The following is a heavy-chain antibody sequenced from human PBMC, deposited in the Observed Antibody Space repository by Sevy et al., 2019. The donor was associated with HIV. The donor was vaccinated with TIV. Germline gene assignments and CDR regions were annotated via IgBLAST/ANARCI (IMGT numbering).Heavy chain of an antibody. CDR2: IYPGDSDT. CDR1: GYSFTSYW. J-gene: IGHJ3*02. CDR3: ARHWPGEDIVVEVAALAFDM. D-gene: IGHD2-15*01. Sequence: GESLKISCKGSGYSFTSYWIGWVRQMPGKGLEWMGIIYPGDSDTRYSPSFQGQVTISADKSISTAYLHWSSLKASETAMYYCARHWPGEDIVVEVAALAFDMWGQGTMVTVSS. V-gene: IGHV5-51*01.